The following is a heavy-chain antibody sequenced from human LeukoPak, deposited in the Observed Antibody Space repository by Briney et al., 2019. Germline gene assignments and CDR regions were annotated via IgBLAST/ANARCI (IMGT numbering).Heavy chain of an antibody. Sequence: ASVKVSRKASGYTFTSYDINWVRQATGQGLEWMGWMNPNSGNTGYAQKFQGRVTMTRNTSISTAYMELSSLRSEDTAVYYCARTGGGDFWSGYYTGSFDYWGQGTLVTVSS. D-gene: IGHD3-3*01. CDR3: ARTGGGDFWSGYYTGSFDY. CDR2: MNPNSGNT. V-gene: IGHV1-8*01. CDR1: GYTFTSYD. J-gene: IGHJ4*02.